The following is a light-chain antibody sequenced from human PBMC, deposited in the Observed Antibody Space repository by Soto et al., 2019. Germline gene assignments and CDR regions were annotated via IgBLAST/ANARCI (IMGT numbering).Light chain of an antibody. CDR2: DAS. V-gene: IGKV3-11*01. CDR1: QSVSTY. CDR3: QQRTNSLIT. J-gene: IGKJ5*01. Sequence: EIVLTQSPATLSLSPGERGTLSCRASQSVSTYLAWYQQKPGQVPRLLIYDASKRATGIPARFSGSGSGTDFTLTISSPEPEDTAVYYCQQRTNSLITFGQGTRLEIK.